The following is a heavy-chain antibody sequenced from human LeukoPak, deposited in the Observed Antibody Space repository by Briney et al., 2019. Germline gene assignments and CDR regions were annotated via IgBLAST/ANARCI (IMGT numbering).Heavy chain of an antibody. CDR1: GFTSSNYW. J-gene: IGHJ4*02. Sequence: GGSLRLSCTDSGFTSSNYWMGWVRQAPGKGLEWLANMKQDGSEKYYVDSVKGRFTISRDNAKNSLYLQMNNLRAEDTAVYYCAKASWVSNADAVLWGQGTLVTVSS. D-gene: IGHD1-1*01. V-gene: IGHV3-7*03. CDR2: MKQDGSEK. CDR3: AKASWVSNADAVL.